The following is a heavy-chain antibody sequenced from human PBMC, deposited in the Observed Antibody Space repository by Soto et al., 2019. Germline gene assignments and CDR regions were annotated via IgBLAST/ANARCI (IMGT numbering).Heavy chain of an antibody. CDR3: ARVEAVAGLYNFHGLDV. J-gene: IGHJ6*02. CDR2: IVPIFGTT. V-gene: IGHV1-69*12. CDR1: GGTFSNYA. Sequence: QVQLVQSGAEVKKPGSSVKVSCKVSGGTFSNYAIDWVRLAPGHGLEWMGGIVPIFGTTYDTQKFEGRATIIADDSTTTANLEVSSLRSEDTAIYYCARVEAVAGLYNFHGLDVWGQGTAVTVSS. D-gene: IGHD6-19*01.